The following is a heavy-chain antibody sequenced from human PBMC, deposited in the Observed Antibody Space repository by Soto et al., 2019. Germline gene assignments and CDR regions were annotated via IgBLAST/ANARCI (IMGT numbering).Heavy chain of an antibody. J-gene: IGHJ5*02. CDR1: GGSFSGYY. CDR2: INHSGST. CDR3: ARGPLKQQPPPYP. Sequence: SETLSLTCAVYGGSFSGYYWSWIRQPPGKGLEWIGEINHSGSTNYNPSLKSRVTISVDTSKNQFSLKLSSVTAADTAVYYCARGPLKQQPPPYPWGQGTLVTVSS. V-gene: IGHV4-34*01. D-gene: IGHD6-13*01.